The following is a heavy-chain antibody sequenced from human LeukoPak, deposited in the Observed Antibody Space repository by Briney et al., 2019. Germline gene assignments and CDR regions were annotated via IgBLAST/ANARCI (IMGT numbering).Heavy chain of an antibody. J-gene: IGHJ6*03. D-gene: IGHD3-3*01. CDR3: ATRRITIFGVVIPTGYYYYKDV. V-gene: IGHV3-30-3*01. Sequence: PGGSLRLSCAASGFTFSSYAMHWVRQAPGKGLEWVAVISYDGSNKYYADSVKGRFTISRDNSKNTLYLQMNSLRAEDTAVYYCATRRITIFGVVIPTGYYYYKDVWGKGTTVTVSS. CDR2: ISYDGSNK. CDR1: GFTFSSYA.